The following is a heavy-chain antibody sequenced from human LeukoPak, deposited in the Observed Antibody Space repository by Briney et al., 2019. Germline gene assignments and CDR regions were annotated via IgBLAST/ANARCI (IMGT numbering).Heavy chain of an antibody. CDR2: IKQDGSEK. J-gene: IGHJ6*03. CDR3: ARGDQLLNYYYYYYMDV. V-gene: IGHV3-7*01. D-gene: IGHD1-26*01. CDR1: GFTFSSYA. Sequence: GSLRLSCAASGFTFSSYAMSWVRQAPGKGLEWVANIKQDGSEKYYVDSVKGRFTISRDNAKNSLYLQMNSLRAEDTAVYYCARGDQLLNYYYYYYMDVWGKGTTVTVSS.